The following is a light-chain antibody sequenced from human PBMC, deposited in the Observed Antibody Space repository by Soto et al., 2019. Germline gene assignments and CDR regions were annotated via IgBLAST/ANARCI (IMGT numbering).Light chain of an antibody. V-gene: IGKV3-20*01. J-gene: IGKJ4*01. Sequence: IVLTQSPGTLSLSPGERATLSCRASQSVSSSYLVWSQQRPGQPPRLLIYGTSTSAAGISDRFSGSGSGTDFTLPIYRLEPGDAAVYYCQQYGTSALTFGGGTKVEIK. CDR2: GTS. CDR1: QSVSSSY. CDR3: QQYGTSALT.